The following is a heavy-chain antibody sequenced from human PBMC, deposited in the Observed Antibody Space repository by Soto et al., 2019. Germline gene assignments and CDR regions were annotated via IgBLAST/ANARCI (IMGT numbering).Heavy chain of an antibody. V-gene: IGHV3-30*03. Sequence: QEQLVESGGGAVQPGGSLGLPGPAPGFTFGSYEMPWVRQAPGEGLEWVSAMSFDGSYKHYADSVKGRFTISRDNSENTLYLQMNGLRPEDTAVYFCARGMIRGVVYYGVEVWGQGTTVTVS. CDR2: MSFDGSYK. CDR3: ARGMIRGVVYYGVEV. J-gene: IGHJ6*02. CDR1: GFTFGSYE. D-gene: IGHD3-10*01.